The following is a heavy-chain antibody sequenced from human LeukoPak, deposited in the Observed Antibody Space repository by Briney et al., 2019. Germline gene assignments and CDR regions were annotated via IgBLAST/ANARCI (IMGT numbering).Heavy chain of an antibody. CDR3: AKEPREYCSSTSCPNWFNS. D-gene: IGHD2-2*01. J-gene: IGHJ5*01. Sequence: GGSLRLSCAASGFTFNNYAMSWVRQAPGKGLEWVSAISASGGTTYYADSVKGRFTISRDNSENTLFLQMNSLRAEDTAVYYCAKEPREYCSSTSCPNWFNSWGQGTLVTVSS. CDR2: ISASGGTT. V-gene: IGHV3-23*01. CDR1: GFTFNNYA.